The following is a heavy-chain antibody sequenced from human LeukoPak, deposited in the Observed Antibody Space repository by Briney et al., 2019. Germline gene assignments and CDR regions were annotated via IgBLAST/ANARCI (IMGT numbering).Heavy chain of an antibody. Sequence: GASVKVSCKASGYTFTSYGISWVRQAPGQGLEWMGWISAYNGNTNYAQKLQGRVTITADKSTSTAYMELSSLRSEDTAVYYCARGVVVPAADDGYYFDYWGQGTLVTVSS. J-gene: IGHJ4*02. V-gene: IGHV1-18*01. CDR2: ISAYNGNT. D-gene: IGHD2-2*01. CDR1: GYTFTSYG. CDR3: ARGVVVPAADDGYYFDY.